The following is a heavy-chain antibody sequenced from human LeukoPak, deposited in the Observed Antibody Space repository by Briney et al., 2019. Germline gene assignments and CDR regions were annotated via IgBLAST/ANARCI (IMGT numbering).Heavy chain of an antibody. CDR1: DGSLSCYY. D-gene: IGHD6-19*01. J-gene: IGHJ4*02. Sequence: PSETLSLTCAVSDGSLSCYYWSWIRHPPGKGLEWIGEINHSGSTNYNPSLKSRVTISVDTSKNQFSLKLSSVTAADTAVYYCATTLITVAGLSFVYWGQGTLVTVCS. CDR2: INHSGST. V-gene: IGHV4-34*01. CDR3: ATTLITVAGLSFVY.